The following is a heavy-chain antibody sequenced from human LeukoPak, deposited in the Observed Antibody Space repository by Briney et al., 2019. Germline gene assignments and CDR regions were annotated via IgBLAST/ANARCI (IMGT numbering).Heavy chain of an antibody. Sequence: SETLSLTCTVSGGSISSYYWSWIRQPPGKGLEWIGYIYYSGSTNYNPSLKSRVTISVDTSKNQFSLKLSSVTAADTAVYYCARGNTLKYNWFDPWGQGTLVTVSS. CDR3: ARGNTLKYNWFDP. J-gene: IGHJ5*02. V-gene: IGHV4-59*01. CDR2: IYYSGST. D-gene: IGHD2/OR15-2a*01. CDR1: GGSISSYY.